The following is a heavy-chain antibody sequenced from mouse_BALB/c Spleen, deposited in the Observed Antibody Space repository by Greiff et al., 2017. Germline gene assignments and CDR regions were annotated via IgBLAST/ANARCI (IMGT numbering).Heavy chain of an antibody. CDR1: GFSLTSYG. CDR2: IWAGGST. D-gene: IGHD2-10*02. J-gene: IGHJ4*01. Sequence: VQLVESGPGLVAPSQSLSITCTVSGFSLTSYGVHWVRQPPGKGLEWLGVIWAGGSTNYNSALMSRLSISKDNSKSQVFLKMNSLQTDDTAMYYCARGEYGNAMDYWGQGTSVTVSS. V-gene: IGHV2-9*02. CDR3: ARGEYGNAMDY.